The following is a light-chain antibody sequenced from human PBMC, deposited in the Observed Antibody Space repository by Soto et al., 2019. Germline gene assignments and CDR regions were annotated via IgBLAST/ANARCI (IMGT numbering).Light chain of an antibody. Sequence: DTQMNQSPSSLSASVGDSIAITCRASQSISSYLNWYQQKPGKAPKLLISAASILQSGVPSRFSGTGSGADFTLTISSLQPEDFATYYCQQNFNFPRTFGQGTKVDI. CDR3: QQNFNFPRT. CDR2: AAS. V-gene: IGKV1-39*01. J-gene: IGKJ1*01. CDR1: QSISSY.